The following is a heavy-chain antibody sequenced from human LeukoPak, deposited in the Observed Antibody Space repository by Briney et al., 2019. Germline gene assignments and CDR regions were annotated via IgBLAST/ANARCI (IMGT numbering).Heavy chain of an antibody. CDR2: INPNSGGT. D-gene: IGHD3-22*01. CDR3: ARGPLYYYDSRGAFDI. CDR1: GYTFTGYY. V-gene: IGHV1-2*02. J-gene: IGHJ3*02. Sequence: GASVKVSCKASGYTFTGYYMHWVRQAPGQGLEWMGWINPNSGGTSYAQKFQGRVTMTRDTSISTAYMELSRLRSDDTAVYYCARGPLYYYDSRGAFDIWGQGTMVTVSS.